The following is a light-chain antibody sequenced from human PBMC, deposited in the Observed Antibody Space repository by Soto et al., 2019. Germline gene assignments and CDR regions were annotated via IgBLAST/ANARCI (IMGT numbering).Light chain of an antibody. Sequence: QSVLTRPASVSGSPGQSITIAFTRTNSDVGAYDYVSWYQQHPGTAPKLLIYDVSHRPSGVSDRFSGSKSGNTASLTISGLQAEDEANYYCTSYSGITTLGVFGTGTKVTVL. CDR2: DVS. V-gene: IGLV2-14*03. J-gene: IGLJ1*01. CDR3: TSYSGITTLGV. CDR1: NSDVGAYDY.